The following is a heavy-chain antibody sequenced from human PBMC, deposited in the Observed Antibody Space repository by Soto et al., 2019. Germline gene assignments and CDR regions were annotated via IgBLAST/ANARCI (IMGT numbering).Heavy chain of an antibody. Sequence: GGSLRLSCAASGFTFSSYAMSWVRQAPGKGLEWVSAISGSGGSTYYADSVKGRFTISRDNSKNTLYLQMNSLRAEDTAVYYYAKLDGYSGYDSWDYFDYWGQGTLVTVSS. CDR2: ISGSGGST. V-gene: IGHV3-23*01. J-gene: IGHJ4*02. D-gene: IGHD5-12*01. CDR3: AKLDGYSGYDSWDYFDY. CDR1: GFTFSSYA.